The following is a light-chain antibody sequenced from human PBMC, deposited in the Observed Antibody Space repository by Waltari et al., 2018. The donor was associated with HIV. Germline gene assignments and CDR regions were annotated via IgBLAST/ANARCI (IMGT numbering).Light chain of an antibody. CDR2: GAS. CDR3: QQYGSSRET. J-gene: IGKJ1*01. V-gene: IGKV3-20*01. CDR1: QGVSSSY. Sequence: EIVLTQSPGTLSLSPGARATLSCRASQGVSSSYLAWYQQKPGQGPRPLLYGASSRATGIPDMFGGNGDGTDFTFTSSRVEPEDFAVYYWQQYGSSRETFGQGTKVEIK.